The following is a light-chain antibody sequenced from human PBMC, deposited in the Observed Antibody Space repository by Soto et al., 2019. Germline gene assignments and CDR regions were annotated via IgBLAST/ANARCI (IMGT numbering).Light chain of an antibody. Sequence: QSVLTQPASVSGSPGQSITISCTGTSSDVGGYDYVSWYQQHPGKAPKLIIYDVSNRPSGLSNRFFGSKSGNTASLTISGLQTEDEADYFCSSYRSSGTSYVFGTGTKVTVL. CDR1: SSDVGGYDY. V-gene: IGLV2-14*01. J-gene: IGLJ1*01. CDR3: SSYRSSGTSYV. CDR2: DVS.